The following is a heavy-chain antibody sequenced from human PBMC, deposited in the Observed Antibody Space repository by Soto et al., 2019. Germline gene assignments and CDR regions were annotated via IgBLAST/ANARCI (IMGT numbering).Heavy chain of an antibody. CDR2: INSDGSST. Sequence: GVSLRLSCAASGVTFSSYWMHWVRQAPGKGLVWVSRINSDGSSTSYADSVKGRFTISRDNAKNTLYLQMNSLRAEDTAVYYCARAPWNYGFYYYMDVWGKGTTVTVSS. V-gene: IGHV3-74*01. CDR3: ARAPWNYGFYYYMDV. CDR1: GVTFSSYW. J-gene: IGHJ6*03. D-gene: IGHD1-7*01.